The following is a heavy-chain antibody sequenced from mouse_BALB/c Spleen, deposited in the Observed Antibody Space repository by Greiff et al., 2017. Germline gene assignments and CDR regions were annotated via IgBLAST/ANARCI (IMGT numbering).Heavy chain of an antibody. Sequence: DVHLVESGGGLVQPGGSLKLSCAASGFTFSSYGMSWVRQTPDKRLELVATINSNGGSTYYPDSVKGRFTISRDNAKNTLYLQMSSLKSEDTAMYYCARGDYRYLFDYWGQGTTLTVSS. CDR2: INSNGGST. V-gene: IGHV5-6-3*01. J-gene: IGHJ2*01. D-gene: IGHD2-14*01. CDR1: GFTFSSYG. CDR3: ARGDYRYLFDY.